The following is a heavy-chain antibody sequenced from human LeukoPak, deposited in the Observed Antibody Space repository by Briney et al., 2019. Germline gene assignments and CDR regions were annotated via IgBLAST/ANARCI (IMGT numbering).Heavy chain of an antibody. D-gene: IGHD1-26*01. J-gene: IGHJ4*02. CDR2: ISYDGSNK. CDR1: GFTFSSYA. CDR3: ARGGGSYGYYFDY. V-gene: IGHV3-30-3*01. Sequence: PGGSLRLSCAASGFTFSSYAMHWVRQAPGKGLEWVAVISYDGSNKYYADSVKGRFTISRDNSKNTLYLQMNSLRAEDTAVYYCARGGGSYGYYFDYWGQGTLVTVTS.